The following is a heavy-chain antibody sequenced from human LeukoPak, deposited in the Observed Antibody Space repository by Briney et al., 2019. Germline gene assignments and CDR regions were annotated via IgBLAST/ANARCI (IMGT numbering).Heavy chain of an antibody. Sequence: GASVKVSCKASGYTFTSYGISWVRQAPGQGLEWMGWISAYNGNTNYAQKLQGRVTMTTDTSTSTAYMELRSLRSDDTAVYYCARDPRINYDTFTMVRGVRIRWDTYYFDYWGQGTLVTVSS. D-gene: IGHD3-10*01. CDR3: ARDPRINYDTFTMVRGVRIRWDTYYFDY. CDR2: ISAYNGNT. V-gene: IGHV1-18*01. J-gene: IGHJ4*02. CDR1: GYTFTSYG.